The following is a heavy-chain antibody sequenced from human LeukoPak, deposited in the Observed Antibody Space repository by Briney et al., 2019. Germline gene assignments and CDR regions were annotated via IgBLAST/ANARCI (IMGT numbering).Heavy chain of an antibody. V-gene: IGHV1-46*01. Sequence: ASVKVSFKASGYTFTIYYLHWVRQAPGQGLEWMGLINPSGSRTSNTQKFQGRVTMTRDTSTSTVYMELSSLRSEDTAVYYCARGYCYNSNCYGNFDFWGQGTLVTVSS. D-gene: IGHD2-2*01. J-gene: IGHJ4*02. CDR1: GYTFTIYY. CDR3: ARGYCYNSNCYGNFDF. CDR2: INPSGSRT.